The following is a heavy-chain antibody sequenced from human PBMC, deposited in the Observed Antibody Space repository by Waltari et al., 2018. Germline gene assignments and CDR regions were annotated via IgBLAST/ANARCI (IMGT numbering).Heavy chain of an antibody. Sequence: EVQLVESGGGLVQPGGSLRLSCAASGFTFSSYSMNWVRQAPGKGLEWVSYISSSSSTIYYADSVKGRFTISRDNAKNSLYLQMNSLRAEDTAVYYCARYLEWFRGLGAFDIWGQGTMVTVSS. CDR3: ARYLEWFRGLGAFDI. V-gene: IGHV3-48*04. CDR2: ISSSSSTI. D-gene: IGHD3-3*01. J-gene: IGHJ3*02. CDR1: GFTFSSYS.